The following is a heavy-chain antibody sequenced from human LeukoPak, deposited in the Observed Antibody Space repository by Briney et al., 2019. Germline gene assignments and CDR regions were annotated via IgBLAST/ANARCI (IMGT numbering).Heavy chain of an antibody. CDR2: VSYDGGHK. Sequence: GGSLRLSCVGSGFSLNEYGIHWVRQAPCKGLEWVAVVSYDGGHKYYADSVKGRFTISRDTSSDTVSLQMNSLRVEDTAVYYCARDRINMMVLGHDSGLDFWGQGTLVTVSS. J-gene: IGHJ4*02. V-gene: IGHV3-30*03. CDR1: GFSLNEYG. D-gene: IGHD3-22*01. CDR3: ARDRINMMVLGHDSGLDF.